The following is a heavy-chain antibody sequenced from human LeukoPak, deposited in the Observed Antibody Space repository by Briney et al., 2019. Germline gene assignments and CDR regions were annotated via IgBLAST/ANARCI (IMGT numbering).Heavy chain of an antibody. CDR2: IYYSGST. CDR1: GGSISSYY. Sequence: SETLSLTCTVSGGSISSYYWSWIRQPPGKGLEWIGYIYYSGSTNYNPSLKSRVTISVDTSKNQFSLKLSSVTAADTAVYYCARGRFKDIVVVVAATRAFDIWGQGTMVTVSS. J-gene: IGHJ3*02. D-gene: IGHD2-15*01. CDR3: ARGRFKDIVVVVAATRAFDI. V-gene: IGHV4-59*01.